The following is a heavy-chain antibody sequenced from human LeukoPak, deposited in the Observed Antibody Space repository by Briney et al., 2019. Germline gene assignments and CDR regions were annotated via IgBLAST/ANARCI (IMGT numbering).Heavy chain of an antibody. CDR2: INHSGST. CDR3: ARKGGLLLWFGELFSPFDP. CDR1: GGSFSGYY. J-gene: IGHJ5*02. V-gene: IGHV4-34*01. D-gene: IGHD3-10*01. Sequence: PSETLSLTCTVYGGSFSGYYWSWIRQPPGKGLEWIGEINHSGSTNYNPSLKSRVTISVDTSKNQFSLKLSSVTAADTAVYYCARKGGLLLWFGELFSPFDPWGQGTLVTVSS.